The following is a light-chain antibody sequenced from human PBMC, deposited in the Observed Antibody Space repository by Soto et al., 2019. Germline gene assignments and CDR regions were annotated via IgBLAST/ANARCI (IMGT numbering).Light chain of an antibody. CDR3: QQYYSTPLT. CDR2: WAS. J-gene: IGKJ4*01. V-gene: IGKV4-1*01. Sequence: DIVMTQSPDSLAVSLGERATINFRSIQIVFYTSNNKSSLAWYRQKPGQPPKVLIYWASTRESGVPGRFSGSGSGTDFTLTISSLQAEDVAVYYCQQYYSTPLTFGGGTKADI. CDR1: QIVFYTSNNKSS.